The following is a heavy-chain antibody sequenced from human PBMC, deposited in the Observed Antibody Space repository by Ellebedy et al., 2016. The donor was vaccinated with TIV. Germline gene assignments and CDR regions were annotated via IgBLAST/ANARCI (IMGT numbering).Heavy chain of an antibody. CDR1: GGSICSVSSY. V-gene: IGHV4-61*02. CDR3: RRATQADQGPYYYGMDV. CDR2: IRPGTT. Sequence: SETLSLTXTVPGGSICSVSSYWTWIRQPAEKGLEWIGRIRPGTTNYHPSLRSRVTMSFDISNNQFTLPLSSVTAADTAVYYCRRATQADQGPYYYGMDVWGQGTTVTVSS. J-gene: IGHJ6*02. D-gene: IGHD6-19*01.